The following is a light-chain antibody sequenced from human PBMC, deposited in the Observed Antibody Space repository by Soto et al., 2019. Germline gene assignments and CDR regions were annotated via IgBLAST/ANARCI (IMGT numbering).Light chain of an antibody. Sequence: QSALTQPASVSGSPGQSITISCTGTSSDVGGYNYVSWYQQHPGKAPKLMIYDVSNRPSEVSNRFSGSKSDNTASLTISGLQAEDEADYYCSSCTTSSTLVFGGGTKLTVL. CDR2: DVS. J-gene: IGLJ2*01. V-gene: IGLV2-14*01. CDR3: SSCTTSSTLV. CDR1: SSDVGGYNY.